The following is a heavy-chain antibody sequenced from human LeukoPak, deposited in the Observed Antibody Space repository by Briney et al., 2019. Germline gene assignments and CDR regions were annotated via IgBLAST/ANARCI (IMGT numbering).Heavy chain of an antibody. CDR1: GYTFTGYY. CDR2: INPNSGGT. V-gene: IGHV1-2*02. CDR3: ARGAWFGELLLGDY. J-gene: IGHJ4*02. Sequence: ASVKVSCKASGYTFTGYYMHWVRQAPGQGLEWMGWINPNSGGTNYAQKFQGRVTMTRDTSISTAYMELSRLRSDDTAVYYCARGAWFGELLLGDYWGQGTLVTASS. D-gene: IGHD3-10*01.